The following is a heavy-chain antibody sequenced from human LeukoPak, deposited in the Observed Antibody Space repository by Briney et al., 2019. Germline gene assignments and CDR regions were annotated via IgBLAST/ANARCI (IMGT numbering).Heavy chain of an antibody. CDR3: ARGRLYCRSTSCHPYFYY. Sequence: SETLSLTCAVYGGSFSGYYWSWIRQPPGKGLEWIGEINHSGSTNYNPSLKSRVTISVDTSKNQFSLKLSSVTAADTAVYYCARGRLYCRSTSCHPYFYYWGQGTLVTVSS. CDR1: GGSFSGYY. D-gene: IGHD2-2*01. J-gene: IGHJ4*02. CDR2: INHSGST. V-gene: IGHV4-34*01.